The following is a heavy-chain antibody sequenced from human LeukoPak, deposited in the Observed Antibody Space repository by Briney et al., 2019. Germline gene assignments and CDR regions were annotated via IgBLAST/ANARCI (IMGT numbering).Heavy chain of an antibody. Sequence: GGSLRLSCAASGFTFSSYGMHWVRQAPGKGLEWVAVIWYDGSNKYYAGSVKGRFTISRDNSKNTLYLQMNSLRAEDTAVYYCAREGGGDIVVVPAAPTNYGMDVWGQGTTVTVSS. J-gene: IGHJ6*02. CDR2: IWYDGSNK. CDR1: GFTFSSYG. V-gene: IGHV3-33*01. D-gene: IGHD2-2*01. CDR3: AREGGGDIVVVPAAPTNYGMDV.